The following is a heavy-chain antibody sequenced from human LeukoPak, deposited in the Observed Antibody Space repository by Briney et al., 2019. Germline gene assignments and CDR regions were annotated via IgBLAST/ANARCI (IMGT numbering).Heavy chain of an antibody. D-gene: IGHD3-10*01. V-gene: IGHV1-2*06. CDR3: ARSTDAHLLWFGELLSYYFDY. CDR2: INPNSGGT. CDR1: GYTFTGYY. J-gene: IGHJ4*02. Sequence: ASVKVSCKASGYTFTGYYMHWVRQAPGQGLEWMGRINPNSGGTNYAQKFQGRVTMTRDTSISTAYMELSRLRSDDTAVYYCARSTDAHLLWFGELLSYYFDYWGQGTLVTVSS.